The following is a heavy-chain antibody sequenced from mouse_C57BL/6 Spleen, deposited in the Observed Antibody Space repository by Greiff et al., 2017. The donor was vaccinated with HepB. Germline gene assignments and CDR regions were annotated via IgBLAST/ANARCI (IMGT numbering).Heavy chain of an antibody. D-gene: IGHD2-5*01. J-gene: IGHJ4*01. CDR1: GYTFTSYW. Sequence: VQLQQPGAELVKPGASVKLSCKASGYTFTSYWMQWVKQRPGQGLEWIGEIDPSDSYTNYNQKFKGKATLTVDTSSSTAYMQLSSLTSEDSAVYYCARGYYSNHGAMDYWGQGTSVTVSS. CDR2: IDPSDSYT. V-gene: IGHV1-50*01. CDR3: ARGYYSNHGAMDY.